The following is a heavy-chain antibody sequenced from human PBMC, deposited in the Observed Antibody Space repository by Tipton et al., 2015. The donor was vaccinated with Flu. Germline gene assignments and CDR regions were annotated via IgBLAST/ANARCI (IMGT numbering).Heavy chain of an antibody. CDR2: IYYSGST. J-gene: IGHJ4*02. V-gene: IGHV4-39*01. CDR1: GGSISSSSYY. D-gene: IGHD2-15*01. Sequence: TLSLTCTVSGGSISSSSYYWCWIRQPPGKVLECIGIIYYSGSTYYNPSLKSRVTISVDTSKNQFSLKLSSVTAADTAVYYCATKEVSYCSGGRCYSYYFDYWGEGTLGTVSS. CDR3: ATKEVSYCSGGRCYSYYFDY.